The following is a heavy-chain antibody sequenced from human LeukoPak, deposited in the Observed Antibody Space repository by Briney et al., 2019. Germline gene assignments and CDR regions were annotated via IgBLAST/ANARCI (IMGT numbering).Heavy chain of an antibody. CDR1: GGTFSNYA. D-gene: IGHD3-10*01. V-gene: IGHV1-69*13. CDR2: IIPIFGTA. J-gene: IGHJ6*03. Sequence: SVKVSCKASGGTFSNYAISWVRQAPRQGLEWMGGIIPIFGTANYAQKFQGRVTITADESTSTAYMELSSLRSEDTAVYYCARGGLLWFGEPRSYYMDVWGKGTTVTISS. CDR3: ARGGLLWFGEPRSYYMDV.